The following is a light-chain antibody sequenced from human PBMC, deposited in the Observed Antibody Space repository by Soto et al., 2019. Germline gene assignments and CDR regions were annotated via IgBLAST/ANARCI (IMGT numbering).Light chain of an antibody. Sequence: QSVLTQPPSASGTPGQRVTISCSGSSANIGSNTVNWYQQLPGTDPTLLIYNNNQRPSWVPDRLSGSKYGTSASLAISGLQYEEEAAYYCAAWDDSLNGLVFGTGTKLTVL. CDR1: SANIGSNT. CDR2: NNN. V-gene: IGLV1-44*01. CDR3: AAWDDSLNGLV. J-gene: IGLJ1*01.